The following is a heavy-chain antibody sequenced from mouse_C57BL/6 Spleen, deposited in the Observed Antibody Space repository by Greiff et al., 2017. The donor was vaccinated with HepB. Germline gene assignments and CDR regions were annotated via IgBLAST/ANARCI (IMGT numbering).Heavy chain of an antibody. CDR3: ARDDYVGDYAMDY. CDR1: GFTFSSYA. Sequence: EVHLVESGGGLVKPGGSLKLSCAASGFTFSSYAMSWVRQTPEKRLEWVATISDGGSYTYYPDNVKGRFTISRDNAKNNLYLQMSHLKSEDTAMDYCARDDYVGDYAMDYWGQGTSVTVSS. CDR2: ISDGGSYT. V-gene: IGHV5-4*01. D-gene: IGHD2-4*01. J-gene: IGHJ4*01.